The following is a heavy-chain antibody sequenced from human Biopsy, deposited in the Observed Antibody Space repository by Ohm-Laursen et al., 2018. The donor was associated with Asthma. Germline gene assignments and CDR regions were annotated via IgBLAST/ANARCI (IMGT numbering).Heavy chain of an antibody. CDR1: GGSISTSGYL. Sequence: SQTLSLTCTVSGGSISTSGYLWSWIRQLTGGGLEWIGSIYYNGRTYYNPSLKSRVTISVDTSKKQLSLQLSSVTAADTAVCYCARDGGLTSYPGTFHIWGQGTMVTVSS. CDR2: IYYNGRT. D-gene: IGHD1-1*01. CDR3: ARDGGLTSYPGTFHI. J-gene: IGHJ3*02. V-gene: IGHV4-39*02.